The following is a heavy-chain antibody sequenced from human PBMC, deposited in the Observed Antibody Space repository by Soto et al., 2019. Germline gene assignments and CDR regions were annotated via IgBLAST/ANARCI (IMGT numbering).Heavy chain of an antibody. D-gene: IGHD2-15*01. Sequence: GGSLRLSCATSGFTFSSYSMSWVRQAPGKGLEWVANIKQDGSEEYYVDFVKGRFIISRDNAQNSMYLQMNSLRAEDTALYYCARKRGWRDAFDIWGQGTMVTVS. J-gene: IGHJ3*02. CDR2: IKQDGSEE. V-gene: IGHV3-7*01. CDR1: GFTFSSYS. CDR3: ARKRGWRDAFDI.